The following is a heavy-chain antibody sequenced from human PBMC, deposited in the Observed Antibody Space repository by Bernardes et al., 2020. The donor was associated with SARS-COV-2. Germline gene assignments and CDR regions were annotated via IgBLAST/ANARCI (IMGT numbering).Heavy chain of an antibody. Sequence: TLSLTCSVSGGSMVSGVYYWTWIRQRPEMGLESIGYIYHSGSTYSNPSLKSRLTMSVDTPINKFSLELTSLTAADTAVYFCARGRGGSPAFFDSWGQGILVTVSS. J-gene: IGHJ4*02. V-gene: IGHV4-31*03. D-gene: IGHD1-26*01. CDR3: ARGRGGSPAFFDS. CDR2: IYHSGST. CDR1: GGSMVSGVYY.